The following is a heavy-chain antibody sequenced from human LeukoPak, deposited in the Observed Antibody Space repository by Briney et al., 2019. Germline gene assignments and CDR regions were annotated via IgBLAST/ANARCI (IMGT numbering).Heavy chain of an antibody. D-gene: IGHD3-22*01. J-gene: IGHJ6*03. Sequence: PSETLSLTCTVSGGSISSYYWSWIRQPPGKGLEWIGYIYYSGSTNYNPSLKSRVTISVDTSKNQFSLKLSSVTAADTAVYYCASNQYYYDSSGYYYYYDYYYLDVWGKGTTVTVSS. CDR1: GGSISSYY. CDR3: ASNQYYYDSSGYYYYYDYYYLDV. V-gene: IGHV4-59*01. CDR2: IYYSGST.